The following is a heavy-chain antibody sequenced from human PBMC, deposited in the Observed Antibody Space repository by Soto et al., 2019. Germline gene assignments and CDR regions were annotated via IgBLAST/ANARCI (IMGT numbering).Heavy chain of an antibody. CDR1: GGTFSSYA. D-gene: IGHD2-15*01. J-gene: IGHJ5*02. CDR2: IIPIFGTA. CDR3: AGEGYCSGGSCGAWFDP. V-gene: IGHV1-69*06. Sequence: QVQLVQSGAEVKKPGSSVKVSCKASGGTFSSYAISWVRQAPGQGLEWMGGIIPIFGTANYAQKFQGRVTITADKSTSTAYMELSSLRSEDTAVYYCAGEGYCSGGSCGAWFDPWGQGTLVTVSS.